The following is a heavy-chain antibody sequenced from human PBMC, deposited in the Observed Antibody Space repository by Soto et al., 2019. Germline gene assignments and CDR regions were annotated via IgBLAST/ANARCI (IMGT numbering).Heavy chain of an antibody. Sequence: QVQLQQWGAGLLKPSETLALTCVVYGGTFSGYNWSWIRQPPGKGLEWIGEINHSGSTNYNPSLKSRVTISVDTSKNQFSLKLSSVTAADTAVYYCARGRGYSGYELIDYWGQGTLVTVSS. D-gene: IGHD5-12*01. CDR3: ARGRGYSGYELIDY. V-gene: IGHV4-34*01. CDR1: GGTFSGYN. CDR2: INHSGST. J-gene: IGHJ4*02.